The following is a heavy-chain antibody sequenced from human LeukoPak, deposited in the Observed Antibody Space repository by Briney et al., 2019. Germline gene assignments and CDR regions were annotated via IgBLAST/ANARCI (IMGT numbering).Heavy chain of an antibody. J-gene: IGHJ6*02. D-gene: IGHD3-3*01. CDR3: ARHGTPSLLYYDFWSGYYRYGVDV. CDR1: GFTFSTYA. Sequence: GGSLRLSCAASGFTFSTYAMTWVRQAPGKGLEWVAKIKQDGSDKYYVDSVKGRFTISRDNAKNSLYLQMNSLGAEDTAVYYCARHGTPSLLYYDFWSGYYRYGVDVWGQGTTVTVSS. V-gene: IGHV3-7*01. CDR2: IKQDGSDK.